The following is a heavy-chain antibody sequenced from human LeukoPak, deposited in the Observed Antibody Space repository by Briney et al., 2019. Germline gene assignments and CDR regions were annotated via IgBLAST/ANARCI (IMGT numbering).Heavy chain of an antibody. Sequence: PSETLSLTCTVSGGSISSGGYYWSWLRQHPGKGLEWIGYIYYSGSTYYNPSLKSRVTISVDTSKNQFSLKLSSVTAADTAVYYCAITPLRGSEWLGYYYYMDVWGKGTTVTVSS. V-gene: IGHV4-31*03. CDR3: AITPLRGSEWLGYYYYMDV. CDR2: IYYSGST. D-gene: IGHD6-19*01. J-gene: IGHJ6*03. CDR1: GGSISSGGYY.